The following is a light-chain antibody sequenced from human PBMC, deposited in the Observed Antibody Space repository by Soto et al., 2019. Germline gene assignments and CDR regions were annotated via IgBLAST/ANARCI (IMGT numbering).Light chain of an antibody. V-gene: IGKV1-39*01. CDR1: QSISSY. CDR3: QQSYRTLIT. CDR2: AAS. J-gene: IGKJ5*01. Sequence: DIQMTQSPSSLSASVGDRVTITCRASQSISSYLNWYQQKPGKAPNLLIYAASSLQSGVPSRFSGSGSGTDFILTTSSLQPEDFATYYCQQSYRTLITFGQGTRLEIK.